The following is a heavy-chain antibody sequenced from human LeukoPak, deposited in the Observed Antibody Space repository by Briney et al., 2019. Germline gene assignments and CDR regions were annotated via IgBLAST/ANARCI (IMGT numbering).Heavy chain of an antibody. J-gene: IGHJ4*02. CDR1: GFTFSSYA. CDR3: ARVEPVAGTSDY. V-gene: IGHV3-30*01. D-gene: IGHD6-19*01. Sequence: QSGRSLRLSCAASGFTFSSYAMHWVRQAPGKGLEGVAVISYDGSNKYYADSVKGRFTISRDNSKNKLYLQMNSLRAEDTAVYYCARVEPVAGTSDYWGQGTLVTVSS. CDR2: ISYDGSNK.